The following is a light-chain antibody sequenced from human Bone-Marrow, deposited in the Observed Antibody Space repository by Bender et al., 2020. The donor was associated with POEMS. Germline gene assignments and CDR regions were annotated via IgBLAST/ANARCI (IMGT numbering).Light chain of an antibody. CDR1: QLGDQY. J-gene: IGLJ2*01. CDR3: QAWDTSSVV. V-gene: IGLV3-1*01. CDR2: EDN. Sequence: SYGLTQPPSVSVSPGHTANITCSGDQLGDQYASWYQLKPGQSPVLVIYEDNKRPSGSPGRFSGSNSGNIATLTISGTQALDEADYYCQAWDTSSVVFGGGTKLTVL.